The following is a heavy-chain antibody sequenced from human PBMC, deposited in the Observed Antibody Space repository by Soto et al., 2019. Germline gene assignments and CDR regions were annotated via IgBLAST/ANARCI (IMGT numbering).Heavy chain of an antibody. J-gene: IGHJ6*02. CDR3: ARTALGEVYYYYYGMDV. CDR1: GGSVSSGSYY. Sequence: SSETLSLTCTVSGGSVSSGSYYWSWIRQPPGKGLEWIGYIYYSGSTNYNPSLKSRVTISVDTSKNQFSLKLSSVTAADTAVYYCARTALGEVYYYYYGMDVWGQGTTVTVSS. CDR2: IYYSGST. D-gene: IGHD3-16*01. V-gene: IGHV4-61*01.